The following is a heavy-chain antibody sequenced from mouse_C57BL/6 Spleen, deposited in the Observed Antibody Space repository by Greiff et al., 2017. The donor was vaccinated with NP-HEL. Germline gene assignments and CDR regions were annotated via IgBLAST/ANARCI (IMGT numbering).Heavy chain of an antibody. CDR3: IRSSYGAMDY. Sequence: QVQLKQPGAELVKPGASVKLSCKASGYTFTSYWMHWVKQRPGQGLEWIGMIHPNSGSTNYNEKFKSKATLTVDKSSSTAYMQLSSLTSEDSAVYYCIRSSYGAMDYWGQGTSVTVSS. V-gene: IGHV1-64*01. CDR2: IHPNSGST. J-gene: IGHJ4*01. CDR1: GYTFTSYW. D-gene: IGHD1-1*01.